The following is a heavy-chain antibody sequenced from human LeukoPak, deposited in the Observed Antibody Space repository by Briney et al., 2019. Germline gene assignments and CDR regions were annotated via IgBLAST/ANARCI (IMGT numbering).Heavy chain of an antibody. J-gene: IGHJ4*02. V-gene: IGHV3-11*01. CDR2: ISSSGSTI. D-gene: IGHD1-20*01. Sequence: PSETLSLTCTVSGGSISSYYWSWIRQPPGKGLEWVSYISSSGSTIYYADSVKGRFTISRDNAKNSLYLQMNSLRAEDTAVYYCARVSPYNWNGFDYWGQGTLVTVSS. CDR1: GGSISSYY. CDR3: ARVSPYNWNGFDY.